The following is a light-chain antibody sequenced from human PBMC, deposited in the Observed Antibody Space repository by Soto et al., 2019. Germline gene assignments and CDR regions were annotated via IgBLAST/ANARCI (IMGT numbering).Light chain of an antibody. CDR2: DVT. CDR3: SSYTSSSTLVV. Sequence: QSALTQPASVSGSPGQSITISCTGTSNDVGAYNYVSWYQQHPGKAPKLMICDVTNRPSGVSNRFSGSKSGNTASLTISGLQAEDEADYYCSSYTSSSTLVVFGGGTEVTVL. CDR1: SNDVGAYNY. V-gene: IGLV2-14*01. J-gene: IGLJ2*01.